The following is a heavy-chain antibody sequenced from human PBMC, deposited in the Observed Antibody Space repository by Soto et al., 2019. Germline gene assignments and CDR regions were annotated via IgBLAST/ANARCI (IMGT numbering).Heavy chain of an antibody. Sequence: QVQLVQSGAEVKKPGASVKVSCKASGYTFTSYYMHWVRQAPGQGLEWMGIINPSGGSTSYAQKFQGRVTMTRDTSTSTVYMELSRLRSEDTAVYYCARTGSGYSYYYGMNVWGQGTTVTVSS. J-gene: IGHJ6*02. CDR1: GYTFTSYY. V-gene: IGHV1-46*01. CDR3: ARTGSGYSYYYGMNV. CDR2: INPSGGST. D-gene: IGHD3-3*01.